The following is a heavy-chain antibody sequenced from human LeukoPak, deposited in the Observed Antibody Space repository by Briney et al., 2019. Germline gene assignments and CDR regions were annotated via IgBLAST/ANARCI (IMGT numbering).Heavy chain of an antibody. CDR1: DYTFTNYG. Sequence: ASVKVSCKASDYTFTNYGVSWVRQAPGQGLEWMGWISAYNGKTYYAQKFQGRVTVTTDTSTSTAYMDLRSLRSDDTAAYYCARTNLDCKNGVCYDYWGQGTPVTVSS. D-gene: IGHD2-8*01. J-gene: IGHJ4*02. CDR3: ARTNLDCKNGVCYDY. CDR2: ISAYNGKT. V-gene: IGHV1-18*01.